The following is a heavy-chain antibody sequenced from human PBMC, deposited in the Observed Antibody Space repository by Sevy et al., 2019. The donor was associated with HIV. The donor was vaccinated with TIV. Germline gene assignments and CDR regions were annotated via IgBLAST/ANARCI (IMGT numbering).Heavy chain of an antibody. CDR2: IYQDGSEK. V-gene: IGHV3-7*01. CDR1: GFSFRSYW. D-gene: IGHD4-17*01. Sequence: GGSLRLSCAASGFSFRSYWMTWVRQAPGKGLEWVASIYQDGSEKYYMDSVKGRFNVSRDNAKNSLFLQMNSLRVEDTAVYYCAREGSYGDYMLSYYYGMDVWGQGTTVTVSS. J-gene: IGHJ6*02. CDR3: AREGSYGDYMLSYYYGMDV.